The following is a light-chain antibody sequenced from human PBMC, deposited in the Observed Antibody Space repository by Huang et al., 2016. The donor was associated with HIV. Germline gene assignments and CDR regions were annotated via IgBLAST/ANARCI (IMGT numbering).Light chain of an antibody. Sequence: EIVLTQSPATLSFSTGEGATLSGRASQSIGSYLAWYQQRPGQAPRLLIYDASIRTTGIPARFSGRGSGTDFTLTISSLEPEDFAVYYCQQRNYWPPWTFGQGTKVELK. CDR1: QSIGSY. CDR2: DAS. V-gene: IGKV3-11*01. J-gene: IGKJ1*01. CDR3: QQRNYWPPWT.